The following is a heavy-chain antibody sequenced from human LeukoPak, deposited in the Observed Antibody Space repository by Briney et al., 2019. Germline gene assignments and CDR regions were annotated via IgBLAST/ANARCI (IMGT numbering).Heavy chain of an antibody. CDR2: IYPGDPDT. J-gene: IGHJ4*02. CDR3: ARLGCSGGSCYSGPDY. CDR1: GYSFTSYW. V-gene: IGHV5-51*01. Sequence: GESLKISCKGSGYSFTSYWIGWVRQMPGKGLEWMGIIYPGDPDTRYSPSFQGQVTISADKSISTAYLQWSSLKASDTAMYYCARLGCSGGSCYSGPDYWGQGTLVTVSS. D-gene: IGHD2-15*01.